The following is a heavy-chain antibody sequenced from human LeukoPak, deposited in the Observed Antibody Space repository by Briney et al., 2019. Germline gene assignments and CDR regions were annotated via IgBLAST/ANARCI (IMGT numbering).Heavy chain of an antibody. CDR2: MSPNSGNT. J-gene: IGHJ6*03. CDR3: ARARRGGYSSSDYYYYMDV. CDR1: GYTFTSYD. V-gene: IGHV1-8*01. Sequence: ASVKVSCKASGYTFTSYDINWVRQATGQGLEWMGWMSPNSGNTGYAQKFQGRVAMTRNTSISTAYMELSSLRSEDTAVYYCARARRGGYSSSDYYYYMDVWGKGTTVTVSS. D-gene: IGHD6-19*01.